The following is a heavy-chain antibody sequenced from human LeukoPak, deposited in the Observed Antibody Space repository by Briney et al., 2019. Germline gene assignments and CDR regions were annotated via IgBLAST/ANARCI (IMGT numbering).Heavy chain of an antibody. D-gene: IGHD6-13*01. V-gene: IGHV3-48*01. Sequence: GGSLRLSCATSGFTLSSNSMNWVRQAPGKGLEWVSYISSSTTTIHYADSVKGRFTISRENAKNSLYLQMNSLRAEDTAVYYCAKESGSRSYGAYFPHWGQGTLVTVSS. CDR3: AKESGSRSYGAYFPH. J-gene: IGHJ1*01. CDR1: GFTLSSNS. CDR2: ISSSTTTI.